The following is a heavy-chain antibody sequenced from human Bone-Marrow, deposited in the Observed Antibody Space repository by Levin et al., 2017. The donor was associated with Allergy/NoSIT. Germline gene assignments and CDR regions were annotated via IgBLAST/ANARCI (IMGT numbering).Heavy chain of an antibody. Sequence: SETLSLTCTVSGGSISSGGYYWTWIRQRPGKGLEWIGYMYYSGSTYYTPSLKSRVTMSVDTSKNQFSLKLSSVTAADTAVYYCGRSYYDFWSGYPPPLRDMDVWGKGTTVTVSS. D-gene: IGHD3-3*01. V-gene: IGHV4-31*03. J-gene: IGHJ6*03. CDR3: GRSYYDFWSGYPPPLRDMDV. CDR1: GGSISSGGYY. CDR2: MYYSGST.